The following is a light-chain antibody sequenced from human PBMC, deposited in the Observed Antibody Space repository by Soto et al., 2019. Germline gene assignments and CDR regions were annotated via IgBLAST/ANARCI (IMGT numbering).Light chain of an antibody. CDR2: EVN. Sequence: QSALTLPPSASGSPGQSVTISCTGTSSDVGAYDRVSWYQQHPGKAPKLVIYEVNKRPSGVPDRFSGSKSGNTASLTVSGLRAEDEADYYFSSHGGTGKWVFGGGTKLTVL. V-gene: IGLV2-8*01. CDR1: SSDVGAYDR. J-gene: IGLJ3*02. CDR3: SSHGGTGKWV.